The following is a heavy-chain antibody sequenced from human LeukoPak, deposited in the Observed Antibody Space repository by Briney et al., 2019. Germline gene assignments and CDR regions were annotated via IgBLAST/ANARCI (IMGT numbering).Heavy chain of an antibody. CDR3: AKGDSGYYYDY. J-gene: IGHJ4*02. V-gene: IGHV3-23*01. Sequence: GGSLRLSCAASGFTFSNYAMSWVRQAPGKGLEWVSTITGSGSSTYYTDSVKGRFTISRDNAKNSLYLQMNSLRAEDTAVYYCAKGDSGYYYDYWGQGTLVTVSS. CDR2: ITGSGSST. D-gene: IGHD3-22*01. CDR1: GFTFSNYA.